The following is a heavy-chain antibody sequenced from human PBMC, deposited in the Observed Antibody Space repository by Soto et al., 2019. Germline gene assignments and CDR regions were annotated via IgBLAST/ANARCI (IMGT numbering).Heavy chain of an antibody. CDR1: GFTFSDLG. V-gene: IGHV3-30*19. CDR2: ISKDGRDR. CDR3: ASARGRQWLVFDH. J-gene: IGHJ4*02. D-gene: IGHD6-19*01. Sequence: GALRLSCVVSGFTFSDLGMHWVRQSPGEGLAWVASISKDGRDRYYSESVKGRFTISRDDSKNTVFLQMNSLKVEDTAAYLCASARGRQWLVFDHWGQRTLVTVSS.